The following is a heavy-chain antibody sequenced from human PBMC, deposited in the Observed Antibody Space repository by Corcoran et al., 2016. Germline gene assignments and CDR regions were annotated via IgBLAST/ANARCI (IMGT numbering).Heavy chain of an antibody. J-gene: IGHJ4*02. D-gene: IGHD3-22*01. CDR2: IYYSGST. V-gene: IGHV4-59*01. Sequence: QVQLQESGPGLVKPSETLSLTCTVSGGSISSYYWSWIRQPPGKGLEWIGYIYYSGSTNYNPSLKSRVTISVDTSKNQFSLKLSSVTAADTAVYYCASGDYYDSRGYYYHLGYWGQGTLVTVSS. CDR3: ASGDYYDSRGYYYHLGY. CDR1: GGSISSYY.